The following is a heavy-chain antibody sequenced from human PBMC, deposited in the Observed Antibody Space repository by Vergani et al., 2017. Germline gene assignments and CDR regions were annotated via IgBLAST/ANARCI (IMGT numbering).Heavy chain of an antibody. V-gene: IGHV3-23*01. Sequence: EVQLLESGGGLVQPGGSLRLSCAASGFTFSSYAMSWVRQAPGKGLGWVSAISGSGGSTYYADSVKGRFTISRDNSKNTLYLQMNSLRAEDTAVYYCAKDLRVVVITTTFDCWGQGTLVTVSS. CDR3: AKDLRVVVITTTFDC. CDR1: GFTFSSYA. CDR2: ISGSGGST. D-gene: IGHD3-22*01. J-gene: IGHJ4*02.